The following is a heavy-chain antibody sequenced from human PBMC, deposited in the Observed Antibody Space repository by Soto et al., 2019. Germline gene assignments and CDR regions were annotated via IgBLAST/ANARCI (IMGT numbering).Heavy chain of an antibody. V-gene: IGHV1-69*05. D-gene: IGHD3-22*01. CDR3: ARDAKSSGIL. J-gene: IGHJ3*01. CDR2: IIPIFGTA. Sequence: GASVKVSCKASGGTFSSYAISWVRQAPGQGLEWMGGIIPIFGTANYAQKFQGRVTMTRDTSTSTVYMELSSLRSEDTAVYYCARDAKSSGILWGQGTMVTVSS. CDR1: GGTFSSYA.